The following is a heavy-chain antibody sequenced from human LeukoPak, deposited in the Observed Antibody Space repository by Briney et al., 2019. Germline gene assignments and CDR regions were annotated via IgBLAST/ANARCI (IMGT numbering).Heavy chain of an antibody. J-gene: IGHJ2*01. CDR2: VNHSGST. CDR1: GGSFSGYY. V-gene: IGHV4-34*01. CDR3: ARGKSGYEFPSYWYFDL. Sequence: SETLSLTCAVYGGSFSGYYWSWIRQPPGKGLEWIGEVNHSGSTNYNPSLKSRVTISVDTSKNQFSLKLSSVTAADTAVHYCARGKSGYEFPSYWYFDLWGRGTLVTVSS. D-gene: IGHD5-12*01.